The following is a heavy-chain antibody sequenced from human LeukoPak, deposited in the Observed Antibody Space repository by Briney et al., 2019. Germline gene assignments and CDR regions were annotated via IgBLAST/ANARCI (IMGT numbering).Heavy chain of an antibody. J-gene: IGHJ4*02. V-gene: IGHV3-23*01. CDR3: AKDGNFGVTGRFDY. CDR1: GFTFSSYA. Sequence: GGSLRLSCAASGFTFSSYAMNWVRQAPGKGLEWVSGITGSGGATYYADSVKGRFTISRDNSKNTLYLQMDSLRAEDTAVYYCAKDGNFGVTGRFDYGGQGTLVTVSS. D-gene: IGHD3-3*01. CDR2: ITGSGGAT.